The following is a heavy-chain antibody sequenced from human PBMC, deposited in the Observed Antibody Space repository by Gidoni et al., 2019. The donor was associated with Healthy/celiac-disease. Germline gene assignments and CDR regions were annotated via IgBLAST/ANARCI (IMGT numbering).Heavy chain of an antibody. CDR1: GGSISSSSYY. V-gene: IGHV4-39*01. D-gene: IGHD6-13*01. J-gene: IGHJ4*02. CDR3: ATPRAAAGLYYFDY. CDR2: IYYSGSN. Sequence: QLQLQESGPGLVKPSETLSLTCTVSGGSISSSSYYWGWIRQPPGKGLEWIGSIYYSGSNYYNPSLKSRVTISVDTSKNQFSLKLSSVTAADTAVYYCATPRAAAGLYYFDYWGQGTLVTVSS.